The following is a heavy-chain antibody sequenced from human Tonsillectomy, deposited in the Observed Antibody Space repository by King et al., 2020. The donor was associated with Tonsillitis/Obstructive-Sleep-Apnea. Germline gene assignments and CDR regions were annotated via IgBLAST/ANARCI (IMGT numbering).Heavy chain of an antibody. CDR2: ISGSGGST. Sequence: VQLVQSGGGLVQPGGSLRLSCAASGFTFSSYAMSWVRQAPGKGLEWVSAISGSGGSTYYADSVKGRFTISRDNSKNTLYLQMNSLRAEDTAVYYWAKDDSEVAGTSGWFDPWGQGTLVTVSS. D-gene: IGHD6-19*01. CDR1: GFTFSSYA. J-gene: IGHJ5*02. CDR3: AKDDSEVAGTSGWFDP. V-gene: IGHV3-23*04.